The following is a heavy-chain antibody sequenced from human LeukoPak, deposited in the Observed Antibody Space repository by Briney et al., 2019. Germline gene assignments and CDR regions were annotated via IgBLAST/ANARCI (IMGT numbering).Heavy chain of an antibody. CDR2: IYYSGST. CDR1: GGSISSSNYY. Sequence: KPSETLPLTCTVSGGSISSSNYYWGWIRQPPGKGLEWIGSIYYSGSTYYNPSLKSRVTISVDTSKNQFSLKLSSVTAADTAVFYCARHNFDPRATKQYYYYYYMDVWGKGTTVTISS. J-gene: IGHJ6*03. D-gene: IGHD3-9*01. V-gene: IGHV4-39*01. CDR3: ARHNFDPRATKQYYYYYYMDV.